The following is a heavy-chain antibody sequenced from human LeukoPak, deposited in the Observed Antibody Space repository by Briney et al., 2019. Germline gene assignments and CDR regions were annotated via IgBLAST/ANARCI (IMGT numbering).Heavy chain of an antibody. CDR3: ARAEKPNWGNYYYYCMDV. CDR2: ISAYNGNT. V-gene: IGHV1-18*01. D-gene: IGHD7-27*01. Sequence: ASVKVFCKASGYTFTSYGISWVRQAPGQGLEWMGWISAYNGNTNYAQKLQGRVTITTDTSTSTAYMELRGLRSDDTAVYYCARAEKPNWGNYYYYCMDVWGKGTTVTVSS. CDR1: GYTFTSYG. J-gene: IGHJ6*03.